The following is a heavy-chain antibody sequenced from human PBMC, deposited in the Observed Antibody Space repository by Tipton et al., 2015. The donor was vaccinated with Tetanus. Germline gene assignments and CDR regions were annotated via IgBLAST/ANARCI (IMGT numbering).Heavy chain of an antibody. J-gene: IGHJ4*02. V-gene: IGHV3-9*01. D-gene: IGHD3-10*01. CDR3: VKDRGTQSGSGTYNFDL. CDR1: GFTFDDYA. Sequence: SLRLSCAASGFTFDDYAMHWVRQAPGKGLEWVSSIGWNSGGIAYADSVKGRFTISRDNANNTLFLDMHSAGVEDTAVYYCVKDRGTQSGSGTYNFDLWGQGTLVTVSS. CDR2: IGWNSGGI.